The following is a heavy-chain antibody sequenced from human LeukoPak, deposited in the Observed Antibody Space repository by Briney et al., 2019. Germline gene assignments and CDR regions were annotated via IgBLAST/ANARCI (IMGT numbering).Heavy chain of an antibody. J-gene: IGHJ6*02. D-gene: IGHD6-13*01. CDR3: AKLSAAGSYYYGMDV. CDR1: GFTFSSYA. Sequence: PGGSLRLSCAASGFTFSSYAMSWVRQAPGKGLEWVSAISGSGGSTYYADSVKGRFTISRDNSKNTLYLQMNSLRAEDTAVHYCAKLSAAGSYYYGMDVWGQGTTVTVSS. CDR2: ISGSGGST. V-gene: IGHV3-23*01.